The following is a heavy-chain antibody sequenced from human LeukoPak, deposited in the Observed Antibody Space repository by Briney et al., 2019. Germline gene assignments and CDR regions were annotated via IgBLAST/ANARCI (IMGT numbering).Heavy chain of an antibody. Sequence: SETLSLTCTVSGGSNSSYYWSWIRQPPGKGLEWIGYIYYSGSTNYNPSLKSRVTISVDTSKNQFSLKLSSVTAADTAVYYCARGPQILRYFDWLLPPSDAFDIWGQGTMVTVSS. CDR1: GGSNSSYY. V-gene: IGHV4-59*01. CDR3: ARGPQILRYFDWLLPPSDAFDI. D-gene: IGHD3-9*01. CDR2: IYYSGST. J-gene: IGHJ3*02.